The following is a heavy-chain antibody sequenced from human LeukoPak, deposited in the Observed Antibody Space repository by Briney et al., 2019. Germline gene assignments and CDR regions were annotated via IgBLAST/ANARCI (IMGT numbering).Heavy chain of an antibody. V-gene: IGHV1-69*13. Sequence: ASVKVSCKASGGTFSSYAISWVRQAPGQGLEWMGGIIPIFGTANYAQKFQGRVTITADESTSTAYMELSSLRSEDTAVYYCARGGKYCSGGSCVDAFDIWGQGTMVTVSS. CDR2: IIPIFGTA. CDR1: GGTFSSYA. CDR3: ARGGKYCSGGSCVDAFDI. D-gene: IGHD2-15*01. J-gene: IGHJ3*02.